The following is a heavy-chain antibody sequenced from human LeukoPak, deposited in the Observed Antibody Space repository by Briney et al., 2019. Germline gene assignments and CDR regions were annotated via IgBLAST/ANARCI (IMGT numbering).Heavy chain of an antibody. D-gene: IGHD3-10*01. Sequence: ESGPTLVNPTQTLTLTCTFSGFSLSASGVGVGWIRQPPVKALEWLALIYWDDDKRYSPSLKTRLTITKDTSKNQVVLTMTNMDPVDTATYYCAHRPMIQAFSGAFDIWGQGTMVTVSS. CDR1: GFSLSASGVG. V-gene: IGHV2-5*02. J-gene: IGHJ3*02. CDR2: IYWDDDK. CDR3: AHRPMIQAFSGAFDI.